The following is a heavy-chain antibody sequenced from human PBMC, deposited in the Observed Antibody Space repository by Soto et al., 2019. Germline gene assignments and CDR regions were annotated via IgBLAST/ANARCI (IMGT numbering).Heavy chain of an antibody. D-gene: IGHD4-17*01. Sequence: EVQLLEYGGGLVQRGESLRLSCVASGFTFNKYAMTWVRQAPGKGLEWVSSISGGSSTTYYADSVKGRFTISRDNSKNTVYLHMNTLSTEDTAVYYCAPTRYDYGDDAVGYWGQGTLVTVSS. CDR3: APTRYDYGDDAVGY. CDR2: ISGGSSTT. V-gene: IGHV3-23*01. J-gene: IGHJ4*01. CDR1: GFTFNKYA.